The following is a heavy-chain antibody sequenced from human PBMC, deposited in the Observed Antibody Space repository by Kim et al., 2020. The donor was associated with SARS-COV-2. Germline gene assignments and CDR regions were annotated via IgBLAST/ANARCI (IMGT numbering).Heavy chain of an antibody. V-gene: IGHV3-23*01. CDR3: AKGQRVGAGFGIDV. CDR2: ITGSGGST. D-gene: IGHD3-16*01. CDR1: GFTFGSYA. J-gene: IGHJ6*02. Sequence: GGSLRLSCTASGFTFGSYAMNWVRQAPGKGLEWVSTITGSGGSTFYADSVKGRFTISRDNAKNTLYLQMNSLRAEDTAVYYCAKGQRVGAGFGIDVWGQGTTVTVSS.